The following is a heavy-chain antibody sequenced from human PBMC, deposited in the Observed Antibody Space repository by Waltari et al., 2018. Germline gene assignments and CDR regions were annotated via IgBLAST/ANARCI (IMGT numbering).Heavy chain of an antibody. J-gene: IGHJ3*02. D-gene: IGHD6-13*01. CDR2: IGRSGDIM. V-gene: IGHV3-48*03. CDR3: ARGAIAAAGAFDI. Sequence: EVQLVESGGGLIQPGGSLRLYCAAFGFTFRSYEVNWVRQAPGKGLEWVSYIGRSGDIMFFADSVRGRFTISRDNAKNSLYLQMNSLRVEDTAVYYCARGAIAAAGAFDIWGQGTMVTVSS. CDR1: GFTFRSYE.